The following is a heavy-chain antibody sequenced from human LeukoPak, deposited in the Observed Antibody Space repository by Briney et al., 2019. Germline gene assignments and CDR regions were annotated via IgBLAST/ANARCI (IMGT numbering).Heavy chain of an antibody. Sequence: SETLSLTCTVSGGSISSYYWSRIRQPPGKGLEWIGYIYYSGSTNYNPSLKSRVTISVDTSKNQFSLKLSSVTAADTAVYYCARYKEAFAFDIWGQGTMVTVSS. J-gene: IGHJ3*02. D-gene: IGHD1-1*01. CDR3: ARYKEAFAFDI. CDR2: IYYSGST. CDR1: GGSISSYY. V-gene: IGHV4-59*01.